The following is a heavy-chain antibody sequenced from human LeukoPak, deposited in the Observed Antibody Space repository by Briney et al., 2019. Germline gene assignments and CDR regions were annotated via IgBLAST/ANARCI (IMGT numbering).Heavy chain of an antibody. CDR2: IYYSGST. D-gene: IGHD5-24*01. J-gene: IGHJ6*03. CDR3: ARVADGYNYYYYYYYMDV. V-gene: IGHV4-59*01. CDR1: GGSISSYY. Sequence: PSETLSLTCTVSGGSISSYYWSWIRQPPGKGLEWIGYIYYSGSTSYNPSLKSRVTISVDTSKNQFSLKLSSVTAADTAVYYCARVADGYNYYYYYYYMDVWGKGTTVTISS.